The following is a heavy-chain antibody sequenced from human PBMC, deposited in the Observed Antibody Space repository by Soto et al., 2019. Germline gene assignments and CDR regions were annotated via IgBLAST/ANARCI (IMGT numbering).Heavy chain of an antibody. D-gene: IGHD4-17*01. V-gene: IGHV4-39*01. Sequence: SETLSLTCTVSGGSISSSSYYWGWIRQTPGKGLEWIGSIYYSGSTYYNPSLKSRVTISVDTSKNQFSLKLSSVTAADTAVYYCARHAYDYLASYYMDGWGKGTTVTVSS. J-gene: IGHJ6*03. CDR1: GGSISSSSYY. CDR2: IYYSGST. CDR3: ARHAYDYLASYYMDG.